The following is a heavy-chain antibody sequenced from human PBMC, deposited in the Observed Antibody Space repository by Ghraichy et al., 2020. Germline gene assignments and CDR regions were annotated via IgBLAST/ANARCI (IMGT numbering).Heavy chain of an antibody. J-gene: IGHJ4*02. Sequence: SGPTLVKPTQTITLTCTVSGFSLSTSEVGVGWIRQPPGKGLEWLALIYWNDEKRYNSSLKNRVTITKDTSKNQVVLRMTNVDPGDTGTYYCTYKVGPSGWFDYWGQGTLVTVSS. D-gene: IGHD6-19*01. CDR2: IYWNDEK. V-gene: IGHV2-5*01. CDR1: GFSLSTSEVG. CDR3: TYKVGPSGWFDY.